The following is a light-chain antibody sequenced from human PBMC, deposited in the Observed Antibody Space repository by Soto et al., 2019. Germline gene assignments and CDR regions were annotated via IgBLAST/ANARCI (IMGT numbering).Light chain of an antibody. V-gene: IGLV2-14*01. CDR1: SSDVGGYDY. J-gene: IGLJ1*01. CDR3: SSYTTSSSYV. CDR2: EVS. Sequence: QSALTQPASVSGSPGQSITMSCTGTSSDVGGYDYVSWYQQHPGEVPKLIIFEVSSRPAWISNRFSASKSGYTASLTISGLQAEDEADYYCSSYTTSSSYVFGTGTKVTVL.